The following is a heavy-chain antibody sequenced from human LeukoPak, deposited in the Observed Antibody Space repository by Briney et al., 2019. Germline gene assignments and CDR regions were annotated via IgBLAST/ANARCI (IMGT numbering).Heavy chain of an antibody. Sequence: PSETLSLTCTVSGGSISSGGDYWSWIRQHPGKGLEWIGYIYYTGVTYYNPSLKSRVTISVDTSTNQFSLKLTSVTAADTAVYYCARALYSMTTVTTEYWFDYWGQGTLVTVSS. J-gene: IGHJ4*02. CDR2: IYYTGVT. CDR3: ARALYSMTTVTTEYWFDY. D-gene: IGHD4-17*01. V-gene: IGHV4-30-4*01. CDR1: GGSISSGGDY.